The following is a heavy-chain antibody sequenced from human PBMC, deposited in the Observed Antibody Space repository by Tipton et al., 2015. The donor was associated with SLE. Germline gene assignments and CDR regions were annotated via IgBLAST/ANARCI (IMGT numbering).Heavy chain of an antibody. V-gene: IGHV4-59*08. CDR2: VFYTGRT. D-gene: IGHD3-16*01. CDR3: ARGDLYSDYVWGTLRGAFDI. Sequence: TLSLTCTVSGASFTGDYWSWIRQPPGKGLEWIGYVFYTGRTSYKSSLKSRVNISIDMSSNQFSLKLSGVTAADTAVYYCARGDLYSDYVWGTLRGAFDIWGQGTMVTVSS. CDR1: GASFTGDY. J-gene: IGHJ3*02.